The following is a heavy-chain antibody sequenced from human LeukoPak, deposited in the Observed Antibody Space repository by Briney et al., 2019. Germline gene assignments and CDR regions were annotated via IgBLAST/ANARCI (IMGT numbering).Heavy chain of an antibody. Sequence: SETLSLTCTVYGGSISSGGYYWTWIRQRPGKGLEWIGYIFYSGSTYYNPSLKSRVTISVDTSKNQFSLKLNSVTAADTAVYYCASRSPPGETGYFDYWGQGTLVTVSS. CDR3: ASRSPPGETGYFDY. J-gene: IGHJ4*02. CDR1: GGSISSGGYY. D-gene: IGHD2-21*01. CDR2: IFYSGST. V-gene: IGHV4-31*03.